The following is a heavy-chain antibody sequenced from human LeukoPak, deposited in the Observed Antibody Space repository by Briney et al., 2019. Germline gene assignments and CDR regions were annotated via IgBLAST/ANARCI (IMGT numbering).Heavy chain of an antibody. CDR3: ARGGCSSTSCYALPRYYFDY. J-gene: IGHJ4*02. D-gene: IGHD2-2*01. CDR2: IYYSGGT. Sequence: SETLSLTCTVSGGSISSGGYYWSWIRQHPGKGLEWIGYIYYSGGTDYNPSLKSRVTISVDTSKNQFSLKLSSVTAADTAVYYCARGGCSSTSCYALPRYYFDYWGQGTLVTVSS. CDR1: GGSISSGGYY. V-gene: IGHV4-31*03.